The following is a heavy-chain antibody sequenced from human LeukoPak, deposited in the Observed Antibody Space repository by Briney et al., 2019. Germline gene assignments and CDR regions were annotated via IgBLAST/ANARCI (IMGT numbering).Heavy chain of an antibody. CDR2: ISSGSSYI. V-gene: IGHV3-21*01. Sequence: GGSLRLSCAASGFTFSSYSMNWVRQAPGKGLEWVSSISSGSSYIYYADSVKGRFTISRDNSKNTLYLQMNSLRAEDTAVYYCAKDPYGDYAFDYWGQGTLVTVSS. CDR3: AKDPYGDYAFDY. CDR1: GFTFSSYS. D-gene: IGHD4-17*01. J-gene: IGHJ4*02.